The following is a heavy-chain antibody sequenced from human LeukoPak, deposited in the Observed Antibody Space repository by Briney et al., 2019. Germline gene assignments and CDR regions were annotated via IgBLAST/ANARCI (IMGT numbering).Heavy chain of an antibody. CDR2: ISYDGSNK. CDR1: GFTFSSYA. D-gene: IGHD6-13*01. Sequence: GGPLRLSCAASGFTFSSYAMDWVRQAPGKGLEWVAVISYDGSNKYYADSVKGRFTISRDNSKNTLYLQMNSLRAGDTAVYYCARAAYSSTWYSRYFDLWGRGTLVTVSS. V-gene: IGHV3-30*04. J-gene: IGHJ2*01. CDR3: ARAAYSSTWYSRYFDL.